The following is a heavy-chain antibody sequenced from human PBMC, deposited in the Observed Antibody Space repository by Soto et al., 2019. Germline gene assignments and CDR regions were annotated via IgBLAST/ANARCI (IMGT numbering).Heavy chain of an antibody. Sequence: PSEPLSLTCAVYGGSFSGYYWSWIRQPPGKGLEWIGEINHSGSTNYNPSLKSRVTISVDTSKNQFSLKLSSVTAADTAVYYCARAGRGAVAGTGTSRFDYWGQGTLVTVSS. V-gene: IGHV4-34*01. CDR3: ARAGRGAVAGTGTSRFDY. D-gene: IGHD6-19*01. CDR1: GGSFSGYY. J-gene: IGHJ4*02. CDR2: INHSGST.